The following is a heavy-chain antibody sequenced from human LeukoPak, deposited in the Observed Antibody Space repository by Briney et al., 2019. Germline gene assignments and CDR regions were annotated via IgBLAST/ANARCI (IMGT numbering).Heavy chain of an antibody. CDR1: GFTFSSYG. CDR2: IRYDGSNK. D-gene: IGHD2-2*01. V-gene: IGHV3-30*02. Sequence: GGSLRLSCAASGFTFSSYGMHWVRQAPGKGLEWVAFIRYDGSNKYYADSVKGRFTISRDNSKNTLYLQMNSLRPEDTAVYYCANLPVLAAISDYWGQGTLVTVSS. J-gene: IGHJ4*02. CDR3: ANLPVLAAISDY.